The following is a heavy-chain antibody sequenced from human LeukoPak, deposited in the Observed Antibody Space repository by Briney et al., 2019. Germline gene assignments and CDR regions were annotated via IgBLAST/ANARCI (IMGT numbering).Heavy chain of an antibody. D-gene: IGHD6-13*01. CDR2: ISAYNGNT. Sequence: ASVKVSCKASGYTFTSYGISWVRQAPGQGLEWMGWISAYNGNTNYAQKLQGRVTMTTDTSTSTAYMELRSLRSDDTAVYYCAGYPYSSSWGLFDYWGQGTLVTVSS. V-gene: IGHV1-18*04. CDR3: AGYPYSSSWGLFDY. J-gene: IGHJ4*02. CDR1: GYTFTSYG.